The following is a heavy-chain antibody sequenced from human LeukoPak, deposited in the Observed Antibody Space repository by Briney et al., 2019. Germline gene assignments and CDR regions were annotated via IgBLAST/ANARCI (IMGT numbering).Heavy chain of an antibody. V-gene: IGHV3-23*01. CDR2: ISGSGGST. J-gene: IGHJ4*02. Sequence: QTGGSLRLSCAASGFSFSDYSMNWVRQAPGKGLQWFSAISGSGGSTYYADSVKGRFTISRDNSKNTLYLQMNSLRAEDTAVYYCAKDGERHSSSSPLYDYWGQGTLVTVSS. CDR3: AKDGERHSSSSPLYDY. D-gene: IGHD6-6*01. CDR1: GFSFSDYS.